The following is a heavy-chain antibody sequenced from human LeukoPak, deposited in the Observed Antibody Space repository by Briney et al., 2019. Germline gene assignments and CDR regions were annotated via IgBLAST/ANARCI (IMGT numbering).Heavy chain of an antibody. CDR3: TTARYYYDSSGYSPFDY. CDR1: AFTFYGSA. V-gene: IGHV3-73*01. J-gene: IGHJ4*02. Sequence: PGGSQKLSCAPSAFTFYGSAMHWARQASGKGLEWVGRIRSKANSYATAYAASVKGRFTISRDDSKNTANLQMNSLKTEDPAMYYGTTARYYYDSSGYSPFDYWGQGTLVTVSS. CDR2: IRSKANSYAT. D-gene: IGHD3-22*01.